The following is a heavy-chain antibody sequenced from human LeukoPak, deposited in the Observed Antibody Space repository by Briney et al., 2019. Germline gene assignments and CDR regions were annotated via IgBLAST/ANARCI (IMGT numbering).Heavy chain of an antibody. CDR1: GFSFRDYW. J-gene: IGHJ4*02. Sequence: GGSLRLSCAASGFSFRDYWMSWVRQAPGKGLEWVADIEPDGSGKTYGDSVKGRFTISRDNAQQSLYLQMDTLTAEDTAVYYCVTSWVRQERDFWGQGTLVTVSS. CDR3: VTSWVRQERDF. CDR2: IEPDGSGK. D-gene: IGHD3-10*01. V-gene: IGHV3-7*01.